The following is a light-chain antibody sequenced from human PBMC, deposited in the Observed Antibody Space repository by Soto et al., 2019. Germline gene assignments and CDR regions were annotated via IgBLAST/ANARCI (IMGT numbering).Light chain of an antibody. CDR3: QQWWT. V-gene: IGKV1-5*01. Sequence: DIQMTQSPSTLSASVGDRVTITCRASQSISSWLAWYQQKPGKAPKLLIYDASSLESGVPSRFSGSGSGTEFTLTISSLQPDDFATYYCQQWWTFGQGTK. J-gene: IGKJ1*01. CDR2: DAS. CDR1: QSISSW.